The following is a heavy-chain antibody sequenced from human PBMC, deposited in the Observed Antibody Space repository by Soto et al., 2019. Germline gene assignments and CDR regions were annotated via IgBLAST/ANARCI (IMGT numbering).Heavy chain of an antibody. CDR2: IYWDDDK. CDR3: AHRSLMVRGLSALLDY. D-gene: IGHD3-10*01. Sequence: QITLKESGPTLVKPTQTLTLTCTFSGFSLSSRGVGVGGIRQPPGKALEWLALIYWDDDKRYSPSLKSRLTITKDASKNKVVLTMTNMDPVDTATYFCAHRSLMVRGLSALLDYWGQGTLVTVSS. V-gene: IGHV2-5*02. J-gene: IGHJ4*02. CDR1: GFSLSSRGVG.